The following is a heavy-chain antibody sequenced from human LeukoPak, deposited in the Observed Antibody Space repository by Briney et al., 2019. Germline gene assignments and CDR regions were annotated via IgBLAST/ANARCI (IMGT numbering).Heavy chain of an antibody. CDR2: INPNSGGT. CDR1: GYTFTGYY. CDR3: ARLVHSSGWYKVSGSPTEYYFDY. J-gene: IGHJ4*02. D-gene: IGHD6-19*01. Sequence: GASVKVSCKASGYTFTGYYMHWVRQAPGQGLEWMGWINPNSGGTNYAQKFQGRVTMTRDTSISTAYMELSRLRSDDTAVYYCARLVHSSGWYKVSGSPTEYYFDYWGQGTLVTVSS. V-gene: IGHV1-2*02.